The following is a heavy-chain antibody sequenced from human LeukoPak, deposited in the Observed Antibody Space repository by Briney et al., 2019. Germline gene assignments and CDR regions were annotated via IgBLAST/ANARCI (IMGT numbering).Heavy chain of an antibody. V-gene: IGHV3-7*03. CDR3: AKGGTYYYGSGSYPDV. Sequence: GGSLRLSCAASGFTFSDYWMSWVRQSPGKGLEWVANIKHDGSEKYYVDSVKGRFTISRDNAKNSLYLQMNSLRAEDTALYYCAKGGTYYYGSGSYPDVWGKGTTVTISS. D-gene: IGHD3-10*01. J-gene: IGHJ6*04. CDR2: IKHDGSEK. CDR1: GFTFSDYW.